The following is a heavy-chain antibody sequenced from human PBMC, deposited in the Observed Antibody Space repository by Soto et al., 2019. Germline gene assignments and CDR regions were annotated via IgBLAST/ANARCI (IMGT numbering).Heavy chain of an antibody. CDR3: ARDDYCTNGVCYAFDI. D-gene: IGHD2-8*01. V-gene: IGHV1-69*04. Sequence: SVKVSCKASGGTFSSYTISWVRQAPGQGLEWMGRIIPILGIANYAQKFQGRVTITADKSTSTAYMELSSLRSEDTAVYYCARDDYCTNGVCYAFDICGQGTMVTVSS. J-gene: IGHJ3*02. CDR1: GGTFSSYT. CDR2: IIPILGIA.